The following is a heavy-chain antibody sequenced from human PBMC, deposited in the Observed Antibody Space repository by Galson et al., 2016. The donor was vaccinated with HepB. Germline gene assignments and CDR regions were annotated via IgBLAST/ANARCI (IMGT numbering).Heavy chain of an antibody. CDR3: ARGDNPDYGDYASAYYYMDV. CDR2: INHSGST. V-gene: IGHV4-34*01. J-gene: IGHJ6*03. D-gene: IGHD4-17*01. Sequence: LSLTCAVYGGSFSGYYWSWIRQPPGKGLEWIGEINHSGSTNYNPSLKSRVTVSVDTSKNQFSLKLSSVTAADTAVYYCARGDNPDYGDYASAYYYMDVWGKGTTVTVSS. CDR1: GGSFSGYY.